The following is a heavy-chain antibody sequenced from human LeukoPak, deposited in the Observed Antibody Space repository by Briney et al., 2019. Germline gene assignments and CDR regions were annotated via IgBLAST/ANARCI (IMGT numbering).Heavy chain of an antibody. Sequence: GASVKVSCKTSGYTFITYDMNWVRQATGQGLEWMGRMNPNTGNAGYPRKFQSRVTMTRNTSMSTAYMELSSLTSEDTAVYYCARGVRRARTEDYESSGYFPADYWGQGTLVTVSS. CDR2: MNPNTGNA. CDR3: ARGVRRARTEDYESSGYFPADY. V-gene: IGHV1-8*02. D-gene: IGHD3-22*01. CDR1: GYTFITYD. J-gene: IGHJ4*02.